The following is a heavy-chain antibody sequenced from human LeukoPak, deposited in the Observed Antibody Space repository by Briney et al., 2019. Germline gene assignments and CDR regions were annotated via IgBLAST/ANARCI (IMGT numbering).Heavy chain of an antibody. D-gene: IGHD6-19*01. J-gene: IGHJ4*02. V-gene: IGHV1-69*13. CDR3: AKSAPGYSSGWYGDDY. CDR1: GGTFSNYA. CDR2: IIPIFGTA. Sequence: SVKVSCKASGGTFSNYAISWVRQAPGQGLEWMGGIIPIFGTANYAQKFQGRVTITADESTSTAYMELSSLRAEDTAAYYCAKSAPGYSSGWYGDDYWGQGTLVTVSS.